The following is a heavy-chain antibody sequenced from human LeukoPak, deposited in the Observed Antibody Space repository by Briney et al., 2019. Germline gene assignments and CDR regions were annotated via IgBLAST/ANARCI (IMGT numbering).Heavy chain of an antibody. Sequence: GGSLRLSCAASGFTFDDYAMHWVRQAPGKGLEWVSGIRWNSGSRGYADSVKGRFTISRDNAKNSLYLQMNSLRAEDTALYYCAKATLPYSSSWYYGYWGQGTLVTVSS. CDR1: GFTFDDYA. D-gene: IGHD6-13*01. CDR3: AKATLPYSSSWYYGY. V-gene: IGHV3-9*01. CDR2: IRWNSGSR. J-gene: IGHJ4*02.